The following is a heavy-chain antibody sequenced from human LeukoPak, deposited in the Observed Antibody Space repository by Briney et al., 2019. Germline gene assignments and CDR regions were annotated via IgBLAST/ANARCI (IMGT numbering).Heavy chain of an antibody. V-gene: IGHV3-7*01. J-gene: IGHJ6*03. CDR2: IAEDGIRK. Sequence: PGGSLRLSCAASEFAFRDHWMTWVRHTPGKGLEWVANIAEDGIRKYYVDSVKGRFTISRDNAKKSLYLQMNSLRAEDTAVYYCARVGGITLALAPSPFPDYNYYYMDVWGKGTTVTVSS. D-gene: IGHD3-10*01. CDR3: ARVGGITLALAPSPFPDYNYYYMDV. CDR1: EFAFRDHW.